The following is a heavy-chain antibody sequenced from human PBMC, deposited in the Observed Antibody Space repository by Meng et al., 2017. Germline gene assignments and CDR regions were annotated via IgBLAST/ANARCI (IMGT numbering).Heavy chain of an antibody. CDR2: IIPIFGTA. Sequence: SVKVSCKASGGTFSSYAISWVRQAPGQGLEWMGGIIPIFGTANYAQKFQGRVTITADKSTSTAYMELSSLRSEDTAVYYCARGGVVVAATSNEFNYWGQGTLVTVSS. D-gene: IGHD2-15*01. CDR1: GGTFSSYA. CDR3: ARGGVVVAATSNEFNY. V-gene: IGHV1-69*06. J-gene: IGHJ4*02.